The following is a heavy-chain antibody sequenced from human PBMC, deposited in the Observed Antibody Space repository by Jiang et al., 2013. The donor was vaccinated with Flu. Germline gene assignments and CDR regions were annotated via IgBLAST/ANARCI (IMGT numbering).Heavy chain of an antibody. CDR1: SSSYY. CDR2: IYYSGST. CDR3: ARGYGNYYGSGSFQSRIRGMDV. D-gene: IGHD3-10*01. V-gene: IGHV4-39*01. Sequence: SSSYYWGWIRHPPGKGLEWIGSIYYSGSTYYNPSLKSRVTISVDTSKNQFSLKLSSVTATDTAVYYCARGYGNYYGSGSFQSRIRGMDVWGQGTTVTVSS. J-gene: IGHJ6*02.